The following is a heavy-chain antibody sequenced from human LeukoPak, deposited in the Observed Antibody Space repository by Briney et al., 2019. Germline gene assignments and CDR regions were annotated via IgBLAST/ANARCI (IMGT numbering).Heavy chain of an antibody. D-gene: IGHD2-15*01. CDR3: ARDSGYCSGGSCWDWFDP. CDR2: ISAYNGNT. J-gene: IGHJ5*02. V-gene: IGHV1-18*04. CDR1: GYTFTGYY. Sequence: ASVKVSCKASGYTFTGYYMHWVRQAPGQGLEWMGWISAYNGNTNYAQKLQGRVTMTTDTSTSTAYMELRSLRSDDTAVYYCARDSGYCSGGSCWDWFDPWGQGTLVTVSS.